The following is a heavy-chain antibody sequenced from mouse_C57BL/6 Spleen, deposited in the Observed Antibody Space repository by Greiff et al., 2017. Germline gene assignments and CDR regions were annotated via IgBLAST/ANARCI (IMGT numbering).Heavy chain of an antibody. J-gene: IGHJ4*01. CDR1: GYTFTSYW. CDR3: ARRDSNWYYAMDY. CDR2: IDPSDSYT. D-gene: IGHD4-1*01. V-gene: IGHV1-69*01. Sequence: QVQLQQPGAELVMPGASVKLSCKASGYTFTSYWMHWVKQRPGQGLEWIGEIDPSDSYTNYNQKFKGKSTLTVDKSSSTAYMQLSSLTSEDSAVYYCARRDSNWYYAMDYWGQGTSVTVSS.